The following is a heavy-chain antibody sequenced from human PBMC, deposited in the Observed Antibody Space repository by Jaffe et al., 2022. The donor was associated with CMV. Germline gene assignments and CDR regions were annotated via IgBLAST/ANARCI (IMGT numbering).Heavy chain of an antibody. D-gene: IGHD3-10*01. V-gene: IGHV3-7*03. CDR1: GFIFSDYV. J-gene: IGHJ4*02. CDR2: IREDGSLK. CDR3: ARAGKGTAIDY. Sequence: EVQLVESGGGLVQPGGSLRLSCAASGFIFSDYVMTWVRQAPGKGLEWVANIREDGSLKYHAGSVEGRFTISRDNAKNSLSLQMNSLRAEDTAVYYCARAGKGTAIDYWGQGTLVTVSS.